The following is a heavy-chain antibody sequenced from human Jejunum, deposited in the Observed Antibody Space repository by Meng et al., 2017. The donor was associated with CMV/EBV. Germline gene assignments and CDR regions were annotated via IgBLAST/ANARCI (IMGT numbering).Heavy chain of an antibody. CDR1: SSYP. Sequence: SSYPMSWGGQGPGRGLEWVSYIYAGAGADYADSVKGRFTISRDNSRNTVYLQMNNLRAEDTAVYYCTSARLEAIRGYFYHHGMDVWGPGTTVTVSS. D-gene: IGHD1-1*01. CDR3: TSARLEAIRGYFYHHGMDV. J-gene: IGHJ6*02. CDR2: IYAGAGA. V-gene: IGHV3-53*01.